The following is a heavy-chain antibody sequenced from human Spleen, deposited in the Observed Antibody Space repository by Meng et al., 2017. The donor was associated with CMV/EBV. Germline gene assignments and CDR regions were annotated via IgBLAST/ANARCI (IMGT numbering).Heavy chain of an antibody. CDR2: IWYDGSNK. CDR1: GFTFSSYG. V-gene: IGHV3-33*06. Sequence: GSLLKISCAASGFTFSSYGMHWVRQAPGKGLEWVALIWYDGSNKYYADSVKGRFTISRDNSKNTLYLQMNSLRAEDTAVYYCAKDLHYGDPPQTLTGYYYGMDVWGQGTTVTVSS. D-gene: IGHD4-17*01. J-gene: IGHJ6*02. CDR3: AKDLHYGDPPQTLTGYYYGMDV.